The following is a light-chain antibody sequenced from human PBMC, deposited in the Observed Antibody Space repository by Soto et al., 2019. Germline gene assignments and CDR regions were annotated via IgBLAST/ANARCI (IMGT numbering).Light chain of an antibody. Sequence: EIVLTQSPGTLSLSPGERVTLSCRASQSVGDNYLAWYRQKPGQAHRILIYGASHRATGIQDRFSGSGSGTDLTLTISRLEPEDCAVYYCQHYGSSPPFTFGPGTKVEIK. J-gene: IGKJ3*01. V-gene: IGKV3-20*01. CDR3: QHYGSSPPFT. CDR2: GAS. CDR1: QSVGDNY.